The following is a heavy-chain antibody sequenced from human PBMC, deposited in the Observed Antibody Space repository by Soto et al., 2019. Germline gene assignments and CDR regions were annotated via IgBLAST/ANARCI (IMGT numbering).Heavy chain of an antibody. CDR2: INSNGGST. Sequence: EVQLLESGGGLVQPGGSLRLSCVASGFTFSRYIMSWVRQAPGKGLEWVSTINSNGGSTYYADSVKGRFTVSRDNSRNSLYLQMKSLRAEDTAVYYCARVPDLNYCSRTSCLYYFDYWGQGGLVTVSS. CDR3: ARVPDLNYCSRTSCLYYFDY. J-gene: IGHJ4*02. D-gene: IGHD2-2*01. V-gene: IGHV3-23*01. CDR1: GFTFSRYI.